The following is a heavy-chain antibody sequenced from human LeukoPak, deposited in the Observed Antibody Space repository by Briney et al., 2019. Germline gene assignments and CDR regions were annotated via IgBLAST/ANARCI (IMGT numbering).Heavy chain of an antibody. Sequence: ASVKVSCKASGYTFTSYGISCVRQAPGQGLEWMGWISAYNGNTNYAQKLQGRVTMTTDTSTSTAYMELRSLRSDDTAVYYCARNYYDSSGYYYVFRTGFDYWGQGTLVTVSS. J-gene: IGHJ4*02. V-gene: IGHV1-18*01. D-gene: IGHD3-22*01. CDR3: ARNYYDSSGYYYVFRTGFDY. CDR2: ISAYNGNT. CDR1: GYTFTSYG.